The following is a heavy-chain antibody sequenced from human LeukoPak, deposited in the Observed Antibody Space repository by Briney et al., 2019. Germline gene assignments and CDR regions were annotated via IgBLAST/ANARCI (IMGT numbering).Heavy chain of an antibody. D-gene: IGHD3-22*01. J-gene: IGHJ2*01. V-gene: IGHV4-59*08. CDR1: GGSISSYY. CDR3: ARYEKASCYYPFDL. Sequence: PSETLSLTCTVSGGSISSYYWSWVRQPPGKGLEGIGYIYYSGSTNYNPSLKSRVTISVDTSKNHFSLKLSSVTAADTAVYYCARYEKASCYYPFDLWGRGTLVTVSS. CDR2: IYYSGST.